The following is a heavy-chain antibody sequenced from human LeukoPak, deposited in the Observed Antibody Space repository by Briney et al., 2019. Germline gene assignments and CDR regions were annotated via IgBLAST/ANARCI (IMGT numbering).Heavy chain of an antibody. Sequence: PGGSLRLSCAASGFTFTTYGLHWVRQAPGKGLEWVAAIASNGGSQYYADSVKGRFTISRDNSKNTLFLQMNSLRPDDTAVYYCAANLYDSSGYYESGTWGQGTLVTVSS. CDR1: GFTFTTYG. CDR2: IASNGGSQ. V-gene: IGHV3-30*03. J-gene: IGHJ4*02. CDR3: AANLYDSSGYYESGT. D-gene: IGHD3-22*01.